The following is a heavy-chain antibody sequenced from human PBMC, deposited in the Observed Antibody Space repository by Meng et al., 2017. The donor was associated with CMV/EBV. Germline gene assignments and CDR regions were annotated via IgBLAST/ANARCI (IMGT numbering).Heavy chain of an antibody. CDR2: INPNSGNT. J-gene: IGHJ4*02. CDR1: GYSFSSYD. CDR3: ATTGKRRYFQH. V-gene: IGHV1-8*03. Sequence: ASVKVSCKASGYSFSSYDINWVRQAAGQGLEWMGYINPNSGNTGYAQKFQGRVSIIRDTSISTAYMELSPLRSDDTAIYYCATTGKRRYFQHWGQGTVVTVSS. D-gene: IGHD3-9*01.